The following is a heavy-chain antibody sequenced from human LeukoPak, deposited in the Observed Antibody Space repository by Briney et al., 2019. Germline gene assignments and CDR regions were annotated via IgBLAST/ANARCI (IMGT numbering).Heavy chain of an antibody. CDR3: ASAYLIRDAFDI. V-gene: IGHV4-31*03. CDR2: IHYSGST. CDR1: GGAIDSGAYY. Sequence: PSQTLSLTCTVSGGAIDSGAYYWSWIRQHPGKGLEWIGYIHYSGSTYYNTSLKTRVTISVDTSKNQFSLKLSSVTAADTAVYYCASAYLIRDAFDIWGQGTMVTVSS. J-gene: IGHJ3*02. D-gene: IGHD3-16*01.